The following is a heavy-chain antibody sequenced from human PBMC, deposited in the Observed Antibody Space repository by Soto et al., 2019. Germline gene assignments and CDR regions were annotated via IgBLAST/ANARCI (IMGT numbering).Heavy chain of an antibody. D-gene: IGHD3-3*01. J-gene: IGHJ4*02. CDR2: ISGSGGST. V-gene: IGHV3-23*01. CDR3: AKARQITIFGVVSESDY. Sequence: EVQLLESGGGLVQPGGSLRLSCAASGFTFSSYAMSWVRQAPGKGLEWVSAISGSGGSTYYADSVKGRFTISRDNSKNTLYLHMNSLRAEDTAVYYCAKARQITIFGVVSESDYWGQGTLVTVSS. CDR1: GFTFSSYA.